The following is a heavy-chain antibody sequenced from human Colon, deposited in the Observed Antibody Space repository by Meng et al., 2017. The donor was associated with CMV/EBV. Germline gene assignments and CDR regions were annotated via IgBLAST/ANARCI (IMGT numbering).Heavy chain of an antibody. CDR3: VMLPPGF. Sequence: EVQMVESVGDLVQPGGSLRLSCAVSGSTPSTFWLDWVRQVPGKGPVWVSRVHSSGSMETYEDSVKGRFTASRDNTKNTFYLQMNSLRDEDTAVYYCVMLPPGFWGQGTLVTVSS. J-gene: IGHJ4*02. D-gene: IGHD3-10*01. CDR1: GSTPSTFW. V-gene: IGHV3-74*03. CDR2: VHSSGSME.